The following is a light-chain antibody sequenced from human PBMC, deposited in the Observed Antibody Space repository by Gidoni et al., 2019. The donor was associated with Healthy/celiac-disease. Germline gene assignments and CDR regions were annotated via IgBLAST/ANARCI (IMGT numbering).Light chain of an antibody. CDR3: QQYYSTPT. Sequence: DIVITQSPDSLPVSLGERATINCKSSQSVLYSSNNKNYLAWYQQKPGQPPKLLIYWASTRESGVPDRFSGSGSGTDFTLTISSLQAEDVAVYYCQQYYSTPTFGGGTKVEIK. J-gene: IGKJ4*01. CDR1: QSVLYSSNNKNY. CDR2: WAS. V-gene: IGKV4-1*01.